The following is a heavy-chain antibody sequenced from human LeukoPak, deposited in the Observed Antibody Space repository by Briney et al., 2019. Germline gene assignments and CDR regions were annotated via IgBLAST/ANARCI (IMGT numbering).Heavy chain of an antibody. J-gene: IGHJ4*02. D-gene: IGHD3-9*01. CDR2: FAPEDGET. CDR3: ATDLGYFDWLLYDY. Sequence: GASVKVSCKVSGYTLTELSMHWVRQAPGKGLEWMGGFAPEDGETIYAQKFQGRVTMTEDTSTDTAYMELSSLRSEDTAVYYCATDLGYFDWLLYDYWGQGTLVTVSS. V-gene: IGHV1-24*01. CDR1: GYTLTELS.